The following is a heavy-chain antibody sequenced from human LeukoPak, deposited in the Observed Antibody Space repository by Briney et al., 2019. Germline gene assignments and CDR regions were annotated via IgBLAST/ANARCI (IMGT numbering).Heavy chain of an antibody. D-gene: IGHD4-11*01. CDR1: GYTFTSYD. J-gene: IGHJ4*02. CDR3: ARDPIDYSNYVGFDY. V-gene: IGHV1-8*03. CDR2: MNPNSGNT. Sequence: GASVKVSCKASGYTFTSYDINWVRQATGQGLEWMGWMNPNSGNTGYAQKFQGRVTITRNTSISTAYMELSSLRSEDTAVYYCARDPIDYSNYVGFDYWGQGTLVTVSS.